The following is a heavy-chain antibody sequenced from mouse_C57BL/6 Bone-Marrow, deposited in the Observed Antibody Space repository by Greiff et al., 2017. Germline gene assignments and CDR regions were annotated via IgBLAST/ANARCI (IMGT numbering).Heavy chain of an antibody. CDR2: IHPNSGST. CDR3: ARFFWLRRYFDY. J-gene: IGHJ2*01. CDR1: GYTFTSYW. Sequence: QVQLQQPGAELVKPGASVKLSCKASGYTFTSYWMHWVKQRPGQGLEWIGMIHPNSGSTNYNEKFKSKATLTVDKSSSTAYMQLSSLTSEDSAVYYCARFFWLRRYFDYWGQGTTLTVSS. D-gene: IGHD2-2*01. V-gene: IGHV1-64*01.